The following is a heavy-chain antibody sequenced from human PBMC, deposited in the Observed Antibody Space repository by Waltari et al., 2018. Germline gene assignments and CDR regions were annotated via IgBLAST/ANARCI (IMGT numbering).Heavy chain of an antibody. CDR3: ARSIMITFGGLPGY. V-gene: IGHV1-3*01. Sequence: QVQLVQSGSEVKKPGASVKVSCKASGYTFTSYAMHWVRQAPGQRLEWMGWINAGNGNTKYSQKFQGRVTITRDTSASTAYIELSSLRSEDTAVYYCARSIMITFGGLPGYWGQETLVTVSS. CDR1: GYTFTSYA. CDR2: INAGNGNT. J-gene: IGHJ4*02. D-gene: IGHD3-16*01.